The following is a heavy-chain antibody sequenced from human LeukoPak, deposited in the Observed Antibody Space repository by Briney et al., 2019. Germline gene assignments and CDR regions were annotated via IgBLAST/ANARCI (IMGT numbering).Heavy chain of an antibody. Sequence: NPSETLSLTCAVYGGSFSNYYWSWIRQPPGKGLEWIGEINDSGRTNYNPSLMSRVTVSVDTSKKQFSLRLTSVTATDTAVYYCARRWNYRRNYYIHVWGKGATVSVSS. CDR2: INDSGRT. J-gene: IGHJ6*03. D-gene: IGHD1-7*01. CDR1: GGSFSNYY. V-gene: IGHV4-34*01. CDR3: ARRWNYRRNYYIHV.